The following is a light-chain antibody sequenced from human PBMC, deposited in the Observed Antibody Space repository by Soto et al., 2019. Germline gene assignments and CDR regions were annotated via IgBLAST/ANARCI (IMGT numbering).Light chain of an antibody. CDR2: WAS. J-gene: IGKJ4*01. CDR3: QQYYSSPLT. V-gene: IGKV4-1*01. CDR1: QSVLYSSSNKNY. Sequence: DIVMTQSPDSLAVSLVERATISCKSSQSVLYSSSNKNYLSWYQQKPGQPPKLLIYWASTRESGVPDRFSGGGSRTDFTLTISSLQAEDVAVYYCQQYYSSPLTFGGGTKVEIK.